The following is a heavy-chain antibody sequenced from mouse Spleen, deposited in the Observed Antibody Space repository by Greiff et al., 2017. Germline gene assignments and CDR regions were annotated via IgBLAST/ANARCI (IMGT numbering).Heavy chain of an antibody. D-gene: IGHD4-1*01. J-gene: IGHJ3*01. CDR1: GFNIKDFY. Sequence: EVQLQQSGAELVKPGASVKLSCTASGFNIKDFYMHWVKQRTEQGLEWIGRIDPEDGETKYDPKFQGKATITADTSSNTAYLQLSSLTSEDTAVYYCASPNSFAYWGQGTLVTVSA. CDR3: ASPNSFAY. V-gene: IGHV14-2*01. CDR2: IDPEDGET.